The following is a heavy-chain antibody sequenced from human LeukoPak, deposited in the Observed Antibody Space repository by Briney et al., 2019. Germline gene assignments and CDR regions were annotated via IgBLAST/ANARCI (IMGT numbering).Heavy chain of an antibody. J-gene: IGHJ5*02. CDR1: GYSFTSYW. V-gene: IGHV5-10-1*01. D-gene: IGHD3-10*01. CDR3: ARHGPITMVRGFDP. CDR2: IDPSDSYT. Sequence: RGESLKISCKGSGYSFTSYWISWVRQMPGKGLEWVGRIDPSDSYTNYSPSFQGHVTISADKSISTAYLQWSSLKASDTAMYYCARHGPITMVRGFDPWGQGTLVTVSS.